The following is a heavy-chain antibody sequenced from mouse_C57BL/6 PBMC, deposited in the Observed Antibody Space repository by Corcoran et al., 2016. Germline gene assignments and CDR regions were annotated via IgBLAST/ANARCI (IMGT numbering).Heavy chain of an antibody. Sequence: QIQLVQSGPELKKPGETVKISCKASGYTFTTYGMSWVKQAPGKGLKWMGWINTYSGVPTYADDFKGRFAFSLETSASTAYLQINNLKNEDTATYFCARENRRYYSNYAAMDYWGQGTSVTVSS. D-gene: IGHD2-5*01. CDR3: ARENRRYYSNYAAMDY. CDR2: INTYSGVP. J-gene: IGHJ4*01. V-gene: IGHV9-3*01. CDR1: GYTFTTYG.